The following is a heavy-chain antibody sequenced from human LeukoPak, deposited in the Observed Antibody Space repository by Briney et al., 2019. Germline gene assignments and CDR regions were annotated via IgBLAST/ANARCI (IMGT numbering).Heavy chain of an antibody. CDR3: ARFNSGSYQHYFDY. CDR2: IYYSGST. J-gene: IGHJ4*02. Sequence: PSETLSLTCTVSGGSISSSSYYWGWIRQPPGKGLEWIGSIYYSGSTYYNPSLKSRVTISVDTSKNQFSLKLSSVTAADTAVYYCARFNSGSYQHYFDYWGQGTLVTVSS. V-gene: IGHV4-39*07. CDR1: GGSISSSSYY. D-gene: IGHD1-26*01.